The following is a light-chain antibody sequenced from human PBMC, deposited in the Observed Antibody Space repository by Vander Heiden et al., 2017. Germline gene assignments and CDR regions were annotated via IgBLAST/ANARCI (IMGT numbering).Light chain of an antibody. CDR3: QQTYSSVWT. V-gene: IGKV1-39*01. J-gene: IGKJ1*01. CDR2: AAS. Sequence: IQMSQTPYSLSASVGDRDTITCRASQSISKYLNWYQQTTGKAPKLLIYAASNFQSGVPSRFSGSGSGTDFTLTISSLQPEDFATYYCQQTYSSVWTFGQGTKVEI. CDR1: QSISKY.